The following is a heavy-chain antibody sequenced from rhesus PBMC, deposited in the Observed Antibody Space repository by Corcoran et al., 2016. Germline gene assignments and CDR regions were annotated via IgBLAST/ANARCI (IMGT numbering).Heavy chain of an antibody. J-gene: IGHJ4*01. D-gene: IGHD4-23*01. CDR2: IYWDDGK. V-gene: IGHV2-1*01. CDR3: ARVNTVTANFDY. CDR1: GFSLSTSGMG. Sequence: QVTLKESGPALVKPTQTLTLTCTFSGFSLSTSGMGVGWIRQPPGKTLEWLVHIYWDDGKRYSTSLKSRLTISKDTSKNQVVLTMTNMDPVDTATYYCARVNTVTANFDYWGQGVLVTVSS.